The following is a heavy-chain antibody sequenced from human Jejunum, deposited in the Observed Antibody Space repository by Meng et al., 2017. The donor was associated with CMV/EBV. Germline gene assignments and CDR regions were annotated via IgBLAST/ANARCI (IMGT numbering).Heavy chain of an antibody. CDR1: GLPFTNYW. CDR2: TNTAGTST. D-gene: IGHD4-17*01. Sequence: LKLSCAASGLPFTNYWMHWVRQAPGKGLVWVSGTNTAGTSTYYADSAKGRFTISRDNAKNTLYLQMNSLRAEDTAVYYCATVFDYWGQGTLVTVSS. V-gene: IGHV3-74*01. J-gene: IGHJ4*02. CDR3: ATVFDY.